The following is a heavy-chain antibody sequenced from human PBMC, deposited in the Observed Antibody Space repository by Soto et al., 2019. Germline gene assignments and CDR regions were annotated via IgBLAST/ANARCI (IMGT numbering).Heavy chain of an antibody. Sequence: QVQLVESGGGVVQPGRSLRLSCAASGFTFSSYGMHWVRQAPGKGLEWVAVIWYDGSNKFYADSVKGRFTISRDNSKNTVYLQMNSLRAEDTAVYSCARVIYGDRGMDVWGQGTTVTVSS. V-gene: IGHV3-33*01. CDR1: GFTFSSYG. D-gene: IGHD4-17*01. J-gene: IGHJ6*02. CDR3: ARVIYGDRGMDV. CDR2: IWYDGSNK.